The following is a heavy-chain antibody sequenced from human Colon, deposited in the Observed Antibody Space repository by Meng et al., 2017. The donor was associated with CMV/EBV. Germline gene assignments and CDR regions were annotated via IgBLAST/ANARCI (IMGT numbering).Heavy chain of an antibody. Sequence: GGSLRLSCATSGFTFSVYWMNWVRQAPGRGLEWVANIKSDGTEKNYVDSVKGRFTISRDNARNSVFLQMDSLRAEDTAVYYCARIYYGSWSGYYRDYWGHGTLVTVSS. CDR1: GFTFSVYW. V-gene: IGHV3-7*01. J-gene: IGHJ4*01. CDR2: IKSDGTEK. D-gene: IGHD3-3*01. CDR3: ARIYYGSWSGYYRDY.